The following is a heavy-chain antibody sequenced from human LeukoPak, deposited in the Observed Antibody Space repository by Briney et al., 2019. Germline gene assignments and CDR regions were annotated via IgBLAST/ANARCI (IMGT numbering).Heavy chain of an antibody. Sequence: PGGSLRLSCATSGFTFSSYEMNWVRQTPAQGLEWISYITTSGTSTYYADSVKGRFTISRDNGKTALSLQMNSLRAEDTAVYYCVVHSATSCYWGQGTLVTVSS. J-gene: IGHJ4*02. D-gene: IGHD1-26*01. CDR1: GFTFSSYE. CDR2: ITTSGTST. V-gene: IGHV3-48*03. CDR3: VVHSATSCY.